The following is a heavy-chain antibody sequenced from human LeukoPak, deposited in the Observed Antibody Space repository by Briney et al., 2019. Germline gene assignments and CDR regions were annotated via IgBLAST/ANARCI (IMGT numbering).Heavy chain of an antibody. Sequence: GGSLRPSCAASGFTVSSNYMSWVRQAPGKGLEWVSVIYSGGSTYYADSVKGRFTISRDNSKNTLYLQMNSLRAEDTAVYYCQYQLLDFDYWGQGTLVTVSS. J-gene: IGHJ4*02. CDR2: IYSGGST. V-gene: IGHV3-66*01. CDR1: GFTVSSNY. D-gene: IGHD2-2*01. CDR3: QYQLLDFDY.